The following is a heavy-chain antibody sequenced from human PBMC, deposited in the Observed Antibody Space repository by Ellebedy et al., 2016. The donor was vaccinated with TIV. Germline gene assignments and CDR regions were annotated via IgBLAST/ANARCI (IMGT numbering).Heavy chain of an antibody. CDR3: ATDGSYGDYLSPAHAFEI. CDR2: INQDGSEK. Sequence: GESLKISCAASGFSFSSYWMSWVRQAPGKGLEWVANINQDGSEKYYVDSVKGRFTMSRDNAKHSLYLQMNSLRAEDTAVYYCATDGSYGDYLSPAHAFEIWGQGTVVAVSS. V-gene: IGHV3-7*01. D-gene: IGHD4-17*01. J-gene: IGHJ3*02. CDR1: GFSFSSYW.